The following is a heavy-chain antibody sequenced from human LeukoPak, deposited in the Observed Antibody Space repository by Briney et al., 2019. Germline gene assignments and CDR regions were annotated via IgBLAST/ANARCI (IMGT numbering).Heavy chain of an antibody. Sequence: GGSLRLSCAASGFTFNNYAMSWVRQAPGKGLEWLSYISSSSSTIYYADSVKGRFTISRDNAKNSLYLQMNSLRDEDTAVYYCAKDSDYYHSSGYYYAYFQHWGQGTLVTVSS. CDR1: GFTFNNYA. J-gene: IGHJ1*01. D-gene: IGHD3-22*01. CDR2: ISSSSSTI. V-gene: IGHV3-48*02. CDR3: AKDSDYYHSSGYYYAYFQH.